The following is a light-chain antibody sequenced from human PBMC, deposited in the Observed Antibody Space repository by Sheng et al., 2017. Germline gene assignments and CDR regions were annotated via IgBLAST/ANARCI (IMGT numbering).Light chain of an antibody. CDR2: GAS. CDR3: QQYGSSPWT. V-gene: IGKV3-20*01. Sequence: EIVLTQSPGTLSMSPGERATLSCRASQSVSSNFLAWYQQKPGQAPRLLIYGASSRVTGIPDRFSGSGSGTDFTLTINRLEPEDFAVYYCQQYGSSPWTFGQGTKVEIK. CDR1: QSVSSNF. J-gene: IGKJ1*01.